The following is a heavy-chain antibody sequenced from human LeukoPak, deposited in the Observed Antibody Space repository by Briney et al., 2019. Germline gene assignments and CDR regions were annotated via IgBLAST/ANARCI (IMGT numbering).Heavy chain of an antibody. J-gene: IGHJ4*02. D-gene: IGHD3-9*01. CDR3: AKAILTGSYRGYFDY. CDR1: GFTFSIYG. V-gene: IGHV3-23*01. Sequence: GGSLRLSCAASGFTFSIYGMTWVRQAPGKGLEWVSAISGSGSTTYYADSVKGRFTISRDNSKNTLYLQMNSLRAEDTAVYYCAKAILTGSYRGYFDYWGQGTLVTVSS. CDR2: ISGSGSTT.